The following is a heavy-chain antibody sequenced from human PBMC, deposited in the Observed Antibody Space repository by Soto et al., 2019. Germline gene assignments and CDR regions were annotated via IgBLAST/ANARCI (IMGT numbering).Heavy chain of an antibody. V-gene: IGHV5-51*01. CDR1: GYSFTTYW. D-gene: IGHD3-10*01. CDR2: IFPGDSDT. J-gene: IGHJ5*01. CDR3: ARHTTFASASSRFDP. Sequence: GESLKISCKGSGYSFTTYWIAWVRQMPGKGLEWMGIIFPGDSDTRYSPSFQGQVTISADKSINTAYLQWSSLKASDTAMYYCARHTTFASASSRFDPWGQGTLVTVSS.